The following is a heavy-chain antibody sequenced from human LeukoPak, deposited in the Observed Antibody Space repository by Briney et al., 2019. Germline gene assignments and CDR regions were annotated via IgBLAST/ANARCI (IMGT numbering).Heavy chain of an antibody. D-gene: IGHD2/OR15-2a*01. CDR3: TRENRPFCPFAY. Sequence: PSETLSLTCGVSGGSIDITNYWRWVRQAPGKGLEWIGEISHSGTTNYNPSLRSRVTMFLDRANNQFSLSLTSVTAADSAVYYCTRENRPFCPFAYWGQGGLVTVSS. J-gene: IGHJ4*02. CDR1: GGSIDITNY. V-gene: IGHV4-4*02. CDR2: ISHSGTT.